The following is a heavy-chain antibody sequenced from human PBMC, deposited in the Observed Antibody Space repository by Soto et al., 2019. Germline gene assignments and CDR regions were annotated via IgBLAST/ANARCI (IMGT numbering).Heavy chain of an antibody. CDR3: ASAKSGWYPDY. CDR1: GGSVSSGSYY. Sequence: SETLSLTCTVSGGSVSSGSYYWTWIRQPPGKGLEWIGYIYDTGSTYYNPSLKSRVTISVDTSKNQFSLKLSSVTAADTAVYYCASAKSGWYPDYWGQGTLVTVSS. J-gene: IGHJ4*02. D-gene: IGHD6-19*01. V-gene: IGHV4-61*01. CDR2: IYDTGST.